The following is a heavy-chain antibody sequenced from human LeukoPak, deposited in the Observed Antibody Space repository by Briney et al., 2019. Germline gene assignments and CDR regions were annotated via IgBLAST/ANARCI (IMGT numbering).Heavy chain of an antibody. J-gene: IGHJ4*02. CDR3: ARDYCGGDCFPDY. D-gene: IGHD2-21*02. V-gene: IGHV1-3*01. CDR1: GYTFTSYA. CDR2: INADNGNT. Sequence: GASVKVSCKASGYTFTSYAIHWVRQAPGQRLEWMAWINADNGNTKYSQNFQGRVTVTRDTSASTVHMELSRLSSDDTAVYYCARDYCGGDCFPDYWGQGTLVTVSS.